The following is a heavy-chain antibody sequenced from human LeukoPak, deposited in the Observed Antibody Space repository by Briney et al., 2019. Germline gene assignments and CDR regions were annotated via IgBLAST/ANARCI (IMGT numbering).Heavy chain of an antibody. Sequence: GGSLRLSCAASGFTFSSYTMNWVRQAPGKGLEWVSYISSSSNSIFYADSVKGRFTVSRDNAKNSLYLQMNSLRAEDTAVYSCARYSSPWHFDLWGRGTMVTVSS. D-gene: IGHD3-22*01. CDR3: ARYSSPWHFDL. CDR1: GFTFSSYT. J-gene: IGHJ2*01. V-gene: IGHV3-48*01. CDR2: ISSSSNSI.